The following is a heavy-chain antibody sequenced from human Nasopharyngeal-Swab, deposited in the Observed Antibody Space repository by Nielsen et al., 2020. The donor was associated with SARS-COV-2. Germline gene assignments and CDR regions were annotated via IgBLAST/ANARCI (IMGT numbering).Heavy chain of an antibody. Sequence: SGPTLVKPTQTLTLTCTFSGFSLSTSAVGVRWFRQPPGKALERPALTYWNDGKRYSSSLKSRHTITKDTSKIQVVLTMTNMDPVDTATYYCAHRGYGYDFWSGYAPQHAFDIWGQGTMVTVSS. CDR3: AHRGYGYDFWSGYAPQHAFDI. CDR2: TYWNDGK. J-gene: IGHJ3*02. CDR1: GFSLSTSAVG. D-gene: IGHD3-3*01. V-gene: IGHV2-5*01.